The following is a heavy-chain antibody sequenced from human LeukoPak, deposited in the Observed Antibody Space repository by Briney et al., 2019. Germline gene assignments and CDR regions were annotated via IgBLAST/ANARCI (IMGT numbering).Heavy chain of an antibody. V-gene: IGHV4-59*01. CDR2: IYYSGST. CDR3: ARVNWNYPNYYYYYGMDV. CDR1: GGSISSYY. J-gene: IGHJ6*02. D-gene: IGHD1-7*01. Sequence: SETLSLTCTVSGGSISSYYWSWIRQPPGKGLEWIGYIYYSGSTNCNPSLKSRVTISVDTSKNQFSLKLSSVTAADTAVYYCARVNWNYPNYYYYYGMDVWGQGTTVTVSS.